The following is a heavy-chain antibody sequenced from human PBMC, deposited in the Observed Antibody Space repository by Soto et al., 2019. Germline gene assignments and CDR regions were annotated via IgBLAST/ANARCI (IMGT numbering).Heavy chain of an antibody. J-gene: IGHJ4*02. V-gene: IGHV2-5*08. D-gene: IGHD5-12*01. Sequence: TLYLTCTVSGGSISSYYWSWIRQPPGKALEWLAFIFWDDDKRYSPSLKSRFIITKDTSKNQVVLTMTNMDPVDTATYYCAHLFSGYDWGLYFDYWGQGTLVTVSS. CDR3: AHLFSGYDWGLYFDY. CDR1: GGSISSYYW. CDR2: IFWDDDK.